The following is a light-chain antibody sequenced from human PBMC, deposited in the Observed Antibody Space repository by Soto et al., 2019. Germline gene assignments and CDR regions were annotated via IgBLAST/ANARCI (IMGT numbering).Light chain of an antibody. CDR3: SSYTSTSTRV. CDR1: SSDVGRYNY. J-gene: IGLJ3*02. CDR2: DVN. Sequence: QSALTQPASVSGSPGQSITISCTGTSSDVGRYNYVSWYQQHPGKAPKLIVSDVNNRPSGVSRRFSGSKSGNTASLTISGLQAEDEADYYCSSYTSTSTRVFGGGTKVTV. V-gene: IGLV2-14*01.